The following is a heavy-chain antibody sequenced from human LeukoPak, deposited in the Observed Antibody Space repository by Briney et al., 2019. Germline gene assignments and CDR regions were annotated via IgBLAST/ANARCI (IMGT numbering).Heavy chain of an antibody. CDR2: IYTSGST. CDR1: GGSISSGSYY. D-gene: IGHD1-26*01. V-gene: IGHV4-61*02. J-gene: IGHJ2*01. CDR3: ARGVGAGGFDL. Sequence: SETLPLTCTVSGGSISSGSYYWSWIRQPAGKGLEWIGRIYTSGSTNYNPSLKSRVTISVDTSKNQFSLKLSSVTAADTAVYYCARGVGAGGFDLWGRGTLVTVSS.